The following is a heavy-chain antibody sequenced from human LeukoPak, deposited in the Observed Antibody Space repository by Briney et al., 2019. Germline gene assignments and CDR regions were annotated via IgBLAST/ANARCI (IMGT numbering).Heavy chain of an antibody. J-gene: IGHJ4*02. D-gene: IGHD5-18*01. CDR2: IYYSGST. CDR1: GYSISSGYY. V-gene: IGHV4-61*01. Sequence: SETLSLTCAVSGYSISSGYYWGWIRQPPGKGLEWIGYIYYSGSTNYNPSLKSRVTISVDTSKNQFSLKLSSVTAADTAVYYCARVVIQLWLGGTFDYWGQGTLVTVSS. CDR3: ARVVIQLWLGGTFDY.